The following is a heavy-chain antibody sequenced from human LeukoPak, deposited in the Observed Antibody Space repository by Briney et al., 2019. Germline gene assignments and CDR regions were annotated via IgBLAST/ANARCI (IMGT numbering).Heavy chain of an antibody. Sequence: GGSLRLSCAASGFTFDDYGMSWVRQVPGKGLEWVSGINWNGGSTGYTDSVKGRFTISRDNAKNSLFLQMNSLRAEDTALYYCVKDYLNWNYVFDYWGQGTLVTVSS. CDR3: VKDYLNWNYVFDY. D-gene: IGHD1-7*01. J-gene: IGHJ4*02. CDR2: INWNGGST. V-gene: IGHV3-20*04. CDR1: GFTFDDYG.